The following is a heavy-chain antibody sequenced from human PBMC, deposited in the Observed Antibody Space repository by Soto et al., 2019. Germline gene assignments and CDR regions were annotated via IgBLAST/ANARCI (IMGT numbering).Heavy chain of an antibody. CDR1: GYTFTSYD. V-gene: IGHV1-8*01. Sequence: QVQLVQSWAEVKKPGASVKVSCKASGYTFTSYDINWVRQATGQGLEWMGWMNPNSGNTGYAQKFQGRVTMTRNTSISTAYMELXXXXXXXXXXXXXARERSGSSDYWGQGTLVTVSS. D-gene: IGHD1-26*01. CDR3: ARERSGSSDY. J-gene: IGHJ4*02. CDR2: MNPNSGNT.